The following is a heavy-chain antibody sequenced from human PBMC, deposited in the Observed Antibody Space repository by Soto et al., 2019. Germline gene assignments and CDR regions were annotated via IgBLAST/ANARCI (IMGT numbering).Heavy chain of an antibody. J-gene: IGHJ5*02. V-gene: IGHV4-31*03. CDR2: ICSIGST. CDR3: ARSVFP. CDR1: GGSISSGGYY. Sequence: QVQLQESGPGLVKPSQTLSLTCTVSGGSISSGGYYWNWIRQHPGKGLEWIGYICSIGSTYYNPSLKSRVTIPLDTSKNQFSLKLSSVTAADTAVYHCARSVFPWGQGTLVTVSS.